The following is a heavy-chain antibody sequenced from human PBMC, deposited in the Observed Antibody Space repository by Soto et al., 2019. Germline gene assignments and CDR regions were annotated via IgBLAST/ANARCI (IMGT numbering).Heavy chain of an antibody. V-gene: IGHV4-39*01. CDR1: GASISNSGYY. D-gene: IGHD3-10*01. CDR2: IYYSGTT. Sequence: QLQLQESGPGLVKPSETLSLTCTVSGASISNSGYYWDWIRQPPGKGLDWIGSIYYSGTTSYNPSLKSRVTISIDTSNSQFSLNLRSVTAADTAVYFCARRSCWKGRYCFDPWGQGTLVTVST. J-gene: IGHJ5*02. CDR3: ARRSCWKGRYCFDP.